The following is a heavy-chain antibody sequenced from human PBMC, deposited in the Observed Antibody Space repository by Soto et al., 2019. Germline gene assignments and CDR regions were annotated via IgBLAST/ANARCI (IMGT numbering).Heavy chain of an antibody. D-gene: IGHD3-16*01. CDR2: INAGNGNT. V-gene: IGHV1-3*01. Sequence: QVQLVQSGAEVKKPGASVKVSCKASGYTFTSYAMHWVRQAPGQRLEWMGWINAGNGNTKYSQKFQGSVTITRATSASTAYMVLSSLRSEDTAVYYCAISIRLAGDDWGQGTLVTVSA. CDR1: GYTFTSYA. J-gene: IGHJ1*01. CDR3: AISIRLAGDD.